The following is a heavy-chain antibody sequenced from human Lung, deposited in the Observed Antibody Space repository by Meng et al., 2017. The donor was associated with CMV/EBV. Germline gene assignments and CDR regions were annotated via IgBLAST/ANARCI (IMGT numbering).Heavy chain of an antibody. CDR1: SDSITNYF. J-gene: IGHJ4*02. CDR2: LYPDGST. Sequence: QEQLQGSGPSLVKPSETLSVTCIVSSDSITNYFWSWVRQPAGKGLEWIGRLYPDGSTDYNPSLSSRLTLSLDTSKIRFSLKLRSVTAADTAIYYCARTPVRFCNTHMCYAFDYWGQGALVTVSS. V-gene: IGHV4-4*07. D-gene: IGHD2-2*01. CDR3: ARTPVRFCNTHMCYAFDY.